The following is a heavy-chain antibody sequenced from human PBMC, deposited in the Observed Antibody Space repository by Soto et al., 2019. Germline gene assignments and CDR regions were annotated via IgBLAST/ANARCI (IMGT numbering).Heavy chain of an antibody. J-gene: IGHJ6*02. CDR3: ARDFGVVVPYYYGMDV. Sequence: GGSLRLSCAASGFTFSSYGMHWVRQAPGKGLEWVAVIWYDGGNKYYADSVKGRFTISRDNSKNTLYLQMNSLRAEDTAVYYCARDFGVVVPYYYGMDVWGQGTTVTVSS. CDR2: IWYDGGNK. D-gene: IGHD2-2*01. CDR1: GFTFSSYG. V-gene: IGHV3-33*01.